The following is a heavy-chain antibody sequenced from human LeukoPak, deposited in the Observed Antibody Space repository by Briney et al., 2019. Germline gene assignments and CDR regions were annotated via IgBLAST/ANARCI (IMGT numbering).Heavy chain of an antibody. D-gene: IGHD6-13*01. CDR1: GGSISSYD. CDR2: IYTSGSP. CDR3: ARDSLARYSSSWYVVGDFDY. V-gene: IGHV4-4*07. Sequence: SETLSLTCTVSGGSISSYDWSWIRQPAGKGLEWIGRIYTSGSPNYNPSLKSRVTMSVDTSKNQFSLRMNSLTAADTAVYYCARDSLARYSSSWYVVGDFDYWGQGTPVTVSS. J-gene: IGHJ4*02.